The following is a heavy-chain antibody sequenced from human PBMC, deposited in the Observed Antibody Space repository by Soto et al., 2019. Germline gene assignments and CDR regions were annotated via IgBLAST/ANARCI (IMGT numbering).Heavy chain of an antibody. CDR3: SRCRPLSGPPFYYYGMDV. CDR1: GGTFSTYV. Sequence: QVQLVQSGAEVKKPGSSVKVSCKASGGTFSTYVISWVRQAPGQGLEWMGRVIPMSGSSNYAQKFQGRVTITADKDTSIAYMEVRSLRSEDTAVYYCSRCRPLSGPPFYYYGMDVWGQGTTVIVSS. V-gene: IGHV1-69*06. CDR2: VIPMSGSS. J-gene: IGHJ6*02. D-gene: IGHD1-26*01.